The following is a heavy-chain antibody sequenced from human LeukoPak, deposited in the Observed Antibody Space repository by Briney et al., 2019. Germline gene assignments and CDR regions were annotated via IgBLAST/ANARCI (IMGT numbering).Heavy chain of an antibody. CDR3: ARDPQRCSSTSCYFDY. Sequence: GASVKVSCKASEGTFSSYAISWVRQAPGQGLEWMGGIIPIFGTANYAQKFQGRVTITADESTSTAYMELSSLRSEDTAVYYCARDPQRCSSTSCYFDYWGQGTLVTVSS. V-gene: IGHV1-69*13. D-gene: IGHD2-2*01. CDR2: IIPIFGTA. CDR1: EGTFSSYA. J-gene: IGHJ4*02.